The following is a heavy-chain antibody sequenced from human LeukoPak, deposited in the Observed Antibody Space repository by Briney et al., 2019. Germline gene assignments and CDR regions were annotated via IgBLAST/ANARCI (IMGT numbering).Heavy chain of an antibody. CDR3: AKGGPYSSSWGGRNDY. CDR2: ISGSGAST. Sequence: PGGSLRLSCLTSGFTLSTNAMSWVRQAPGKGLEWISGISGSGASTYYADSVKGRFTISRDNSKNTLYLQMNSLRAEDTAVYYCAKGGPYSSSWGGRNDYWGQGTLVTVSS. J-gene: IGHJ4*02. CDR1: GFTLSTNA. V-gene: IGHV3-23*01. D-gene: IGHD6-13*01.